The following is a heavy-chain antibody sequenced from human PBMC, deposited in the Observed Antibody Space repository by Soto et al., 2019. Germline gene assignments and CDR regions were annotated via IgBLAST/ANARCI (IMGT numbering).Heavy chain of an antibody. CDR1: GFTFSTYW. CDR3: ARGYSGEDY. Sequence: EVPLVESGGGLVQPGGSLRLSCEASGFTFSTYWMSWVRQAPGKGLEWVASMKEDGSEIYYVDSVKGRFTISRDNAKNSVYLQMNSLRAEDTAVYYCARGYSGEDYWGQGTLVTVSS. CDR2: MKEDGSEI. J-gene: IGHJ4*02. D-gene: IGHD6-25*01. V-gene: IGHV3-7*01.